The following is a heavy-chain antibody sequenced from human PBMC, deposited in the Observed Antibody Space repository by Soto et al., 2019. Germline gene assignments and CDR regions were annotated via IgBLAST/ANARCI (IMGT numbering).Heavy chain of an antibody. J-gene: IGHJ4*02. V-gene: IGHV3-7*03. D-gene: IGHD6-19*01. CDR2: IKDDGSEK. CDR3: VNSYAARGWYEGSDY. Sequence: PGGSLRLSCAASGFTFSRSWMSWVRLPPGKGVGWVANIKDDGSEKYYVDSGKGRFTIARDNAKNSLYLQMTSLRADDTAVYYCVNSYAARGWYEGSDYWGRGTVVTVSS. CDR1: GFTFSRSW.